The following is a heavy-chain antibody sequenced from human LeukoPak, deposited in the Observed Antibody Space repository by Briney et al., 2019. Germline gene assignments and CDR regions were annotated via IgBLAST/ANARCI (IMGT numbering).Heavy chain of an antibody. V-gene: IGHV3-30*18. D-gene: IGHD1-26*01. CDR1: GFIFRFYV. Sequence: GGSLRLSCAASGFIFRFYVMSWVRQAPGKGLEWLALMSSDGINTYYADSVKGRFTVSRDSSRDTLYLQMNSVRPDDTAVYYCAKDHSDSGRAFEYWGRGTLVTVSS. J-gene: IGHJ4*02. CDR2: MSSDGINT. CDR3: AKDHSDSGRAFEY.